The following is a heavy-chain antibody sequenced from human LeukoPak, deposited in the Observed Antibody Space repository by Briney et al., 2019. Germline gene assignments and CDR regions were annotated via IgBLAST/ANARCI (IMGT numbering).Heavy chain of an antibody. J-gene: IGHJ3*02. Sequence: GGSLRLSCEASGLTFSRYWMYWVRQPPGGGLVWVSRINPDGSTTKYADSVKGRFTISRDNAKNTLYLQMNSLGVEDTATYHCATGAGSGNNRPPDVFDIWGQGALVTVSS. V-gene: IGHV3-74*01. CDR2: INPDGSTT. CDR1: GLTFSRYW. D-gene: IGHD4-23*01. CDR3: ATGAGSGNNRPPDVFDI.